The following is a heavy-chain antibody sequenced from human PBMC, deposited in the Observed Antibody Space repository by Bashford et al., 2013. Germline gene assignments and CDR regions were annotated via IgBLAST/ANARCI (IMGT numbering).Heavy chain of an antibody. J-gene: IGHJ4*02. CDR2: IYHNGST. CDR3: ARGRGREWLRFIDH. CDR1: GGSISSSNW. V-gene: IGHV4-4*02. D-gene: IGHD5-12*01. Sequence: SSETLSLTCAVSGGSISSSNWWSWVRQPPGKGLEWIGIIYHNGSTNYKPSLKSRVTISADKSKNQFSLKLSSVTAADTAVYYCARGRGREWLRFIDHWGQGTLVTVSS.